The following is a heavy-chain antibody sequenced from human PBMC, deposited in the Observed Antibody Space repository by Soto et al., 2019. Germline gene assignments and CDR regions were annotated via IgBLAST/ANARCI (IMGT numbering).Heavy chain of an antibody. CDR1: GGTFSSYT. CDR3: ARSREREKRGRWLVRGRSKDAFDI. Sequence: ASVKVSCKASGGTFSSYTISWVRQAPGQGLEWMGRIIPILGIANYAQKFQGRVTITADKSTSTAYMELSSLRSEDTAVYYCARSREREKRGRWLVRGRSKDAFDIWGQGTMVTVSS. CDR2: IIPILGIA. V-gene: IGHV1-69*02. J-gene: IGHJ3*02. D-gene: IGHD6-19*01.